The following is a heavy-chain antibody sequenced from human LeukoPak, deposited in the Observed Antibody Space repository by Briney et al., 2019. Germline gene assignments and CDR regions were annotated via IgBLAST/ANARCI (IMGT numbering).Heavy chain of an antibody. CDR2: MSYRGST. D-gene: IGHD1-26*01. J-gene: IGHJ5*02. Sequence: SETLSLTCTVSGASISTYSWNWIRQAPGRGLEWIGYMSYRGSTNFNPSLRGRGTMSLDTSKKQFSLELTSVTAEDTAVYYCARERQFRGIVGPKEEFDPWGQGTLVTVSS. CDR3: ARERQFRGIVGPKEEFDP. CDR1: GASISTYS. V-gene: IGHV4-59*01.